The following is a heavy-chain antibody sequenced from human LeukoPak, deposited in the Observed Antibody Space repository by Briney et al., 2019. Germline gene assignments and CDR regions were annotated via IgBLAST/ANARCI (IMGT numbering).Heavy chain of an antibody. Sequence: SETLSLTCDVSGGSISSGAYSWNWIRQPPGKGLQWIGYIHHSGATFSNPSLRSRVTMPVDRSKNQFSLRLTAVTAADTAVYYCARDYYDSGSYSYSGMDVWGPGTTVTDSS. CDR1: GGSISSGAYS. J-gene: IGHJ6*02. CDR3: ARDYYDSGSYSYSGMDV. D-gene: IGHD3-10*01. CDR2: IHHSGAT. V-gene: IGHV4-30-2*01.